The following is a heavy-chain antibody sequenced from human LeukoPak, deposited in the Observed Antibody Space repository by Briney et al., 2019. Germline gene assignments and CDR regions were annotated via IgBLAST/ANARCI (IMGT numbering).Heavy chain of an antibody. CDR3: ARVSRDSSGYYSYYFDY. V-gene: IGHV1-18*01. Sequence: ASVKVSCKASGYTFTSYGISWVRQAPGQGLEWMGWISAYNGNTNYAQKLQGRVTMTTDTSTSTAYMELRSLRSDDTAVYYCARVSRDSSGYYSYYFDYWGQGTLVTVSS. J-gene: IGHJ4*02. CDR2: ISAYNGNT. D-gene: IGHD3-22*01. CDR1: GYTFTSYG.